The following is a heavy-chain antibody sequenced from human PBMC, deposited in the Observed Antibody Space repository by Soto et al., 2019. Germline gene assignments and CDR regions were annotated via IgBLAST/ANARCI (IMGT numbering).Heavy chain of an antibody. D-gene: IGHD6-19*01. CDR3: AGASDSAVAADDY. CDR1: GGSFSGYY. V-gene: IGHV4-34*01. Sequence: SETLSLTCAVYGGSFSGYYWSWIRQPPGKGLEWIGEINHSGSTNYNPSLKSRVTISVDTSKNQFSLKLSSVTAADTAVYYCAGASDSAVAADDYWGQGTLVTVSS. J-gene: IGHJ4*02. CDR2: INHSGST.